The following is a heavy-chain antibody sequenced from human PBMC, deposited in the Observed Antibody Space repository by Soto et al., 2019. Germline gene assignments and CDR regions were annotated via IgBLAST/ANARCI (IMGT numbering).Heavy chain of an antibody. J-gene: IGHJ4*02. D-gene: IGHD6-19*01. CDR3: AREASAVISLDY. Sequence: AGKVSCKASGYIFTAYSMHWVRQAPGQGLEWVGWFNPNSGDTIYAQKFQGRVTLTGDTSISTAYMELYSLTSDDTAVYYCAREASAVISLDYWGQGTLVTVSS. CDR1: GYIFTAYS. CDR2: FNPNSGDT. V-gene: IGHV1-2*02.